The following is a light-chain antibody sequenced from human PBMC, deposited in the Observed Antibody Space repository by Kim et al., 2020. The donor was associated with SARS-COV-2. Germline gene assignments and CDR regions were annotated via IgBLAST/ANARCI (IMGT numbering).Light chain of an antibody. V-gene: IGKV3-15*01. J-gene: IGKJ1*01. CDR1: QSVSID. CDR3: QQYKNWWT. Sequence: EIVMTQSPATLSVSPGGRATLSCRASQSVSIDLAWYQQKPGQAPRLLIYGASTRATGIPARFSGSGSGTVFTFTISSLQSEDFAVYYCQQYKNWWTFGQGTKVDIK. CDR2: GAS.